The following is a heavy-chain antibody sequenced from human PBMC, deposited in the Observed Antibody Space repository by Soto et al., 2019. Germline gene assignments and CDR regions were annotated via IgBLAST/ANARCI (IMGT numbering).Heavy chain of an antibody. V-gene: IGHV3-23*01. CDR3: AKVWSSGWMVY. J-gene: IGHJ4*02. D-gene: IGHD6-19*01. CDR2: ISGSGGST. CDR1: GFTFSSYA. Sequence: EVQLLGSGGGLVQPGGSLRVSCAASGFTFSSYAMSWVRQAPGKGLEWVSAISGSGGSTYYAGSVKGRFTISRDDSKNTLYLQMNSLRAEDTAVYYCAKVWSSGWMVYWGQGTLVTVSS.